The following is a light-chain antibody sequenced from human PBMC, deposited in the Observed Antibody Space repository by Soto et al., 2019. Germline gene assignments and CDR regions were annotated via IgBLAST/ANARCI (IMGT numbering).Light chain of an antibody. CDR2: EGS. J-gene: IGLJ3*02. CDR3: CSYAFGV. V-gene: IGLV2-23*01. Sequence: QSALTQPASVSGSPGQSITISCTGTSSDVGSYNLVSWYQQHPGKAPKLMIYEGSKRPSGVSNRFSGSKSGNTASLTISGLQAEDEADYYCCSYAFGVFGGGTKLTVL. CDR1: SSDVGSYNL.